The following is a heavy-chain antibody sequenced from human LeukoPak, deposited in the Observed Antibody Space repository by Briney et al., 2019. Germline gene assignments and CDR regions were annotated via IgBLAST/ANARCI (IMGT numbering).Heavy chain of an antibody. CDR1: GGSISSSSYY. CDR3: ARDREAYQNKGFDP. Sequence: SETLSLTCTVSGGSISSSSYYWGWIRQPPGKGLEWNWSIYYSGSTYYNPSLRSRATISVDTSKNQFSLKLSSVTAAATAVYYCARDREAYQNKGFDPWGQGTLVTVSS. J-gene: IGHJ5*02. D-gene: IGHD2-2*01. CDR2: IYYSGST. V-gene: IGHV4-39*07.